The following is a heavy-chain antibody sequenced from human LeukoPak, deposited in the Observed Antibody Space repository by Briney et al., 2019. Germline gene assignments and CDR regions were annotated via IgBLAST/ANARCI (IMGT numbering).Heavy chain of an antibody. CDR3: ARWGLILDYYDSSGYPYYFDY. D-gene: IGHD3-22*01. J-gene: IGHJ4*02. V-gene: IGHV4-31*03. CDR2: IYYSGST. Sequence: SETLSLTCTVSGGSISSGGYYWSWIRQHPGKGLEWIGYIYYSGSTYYNPSLKSRVTISVDTSKNQFSLKLSSVTAADTAVYYCARWGLILDYYDSSGYPYYFDYWGQGTLVTVSS. CDR1: GGSISSGGYY.